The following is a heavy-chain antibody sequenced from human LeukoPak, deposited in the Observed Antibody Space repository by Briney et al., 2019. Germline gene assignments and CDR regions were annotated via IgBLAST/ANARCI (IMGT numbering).Heavy chain of an antibody. D-gene: IGHD6-13*01. CDR3: ARGAPITQQLVPNLYYYYGMDI. Sequence: ASVKVSCKASGGTFSSYAISWVRQAPGQGLEWMGRIIPILGIANYAQKFQGRVTITADKSTSTAYMELSSLRSEDTAVYYCARGAPITQQLVPNLYYYYGMDIWGQRTTVTVSS. CDR2: IIPILGIA. CDR1: GGTFSSYA. J-gene: IGHJ6*02. V-gene: IGHV1-69*04.